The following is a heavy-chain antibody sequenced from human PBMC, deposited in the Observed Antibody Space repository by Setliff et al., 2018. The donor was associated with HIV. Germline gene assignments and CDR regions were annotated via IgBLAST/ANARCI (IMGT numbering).Heavy chain of an antibody. D-gene: IGHD3-22*01. CDR1: GGIIDRYA. V-gene: IGHV1-69*13. CDR2: IIPMFGIA. CDR3: ARARRDSYDRGRRNHYYIDV. Sequence: SVKVSCKASGGIIDRYAISWVRQAPGQGLEWMGGIIPMFGIANYAQNFQGRVTFTADESTRTAYMEMNSLRSEDTAVYYCARARRDSYDRGRRNHYYIDVWGKGTTVTVSS. J-gene: IGHJ6*03.